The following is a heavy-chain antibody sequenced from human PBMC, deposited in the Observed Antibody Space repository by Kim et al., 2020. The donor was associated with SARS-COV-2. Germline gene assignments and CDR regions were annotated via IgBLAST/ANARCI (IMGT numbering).Heavy chain of an antibody. Sequence: GGSLRLSCAASGFTFRSYGMHWVRQAPGKGLEWVAVIWYDGSNKYYADSVKGRFTISRDNSKNTLYLQMNSLRAEDTAVYYCASKIGDYETFSGDVWGQGTTVTVSS. CDR1: GFTFRSYG. CDR2: IWYDGSNK. J-gene: IGHJ6*02. D-gene: IGHD4-17*01. V-gene: IGHV3-33*01. CDR3: ASKIGDYETFSGDV.